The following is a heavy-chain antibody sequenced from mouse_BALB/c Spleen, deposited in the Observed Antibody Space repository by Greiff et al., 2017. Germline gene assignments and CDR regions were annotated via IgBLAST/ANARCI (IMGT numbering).Heavy chain of an antibody. Sequence: EVKLMESGGGLVQPGGSLKLSCAASGFTFSSYGMSWVRQTPDKRLELVATINSNGGSTYYPDSVKGRFTISRDNAKNTLYLQMSSLKSEDTAMYYCARENYGNSAWFAYWGQGTLVTVSA. CDR2: INSNGGST. CDR3: ARENYGNSAWFAY. J-gene: IGHJ3*01. D-gene: IGHD2-1*01. CDR1: GFTFSSYG. V-gene: IGHV5-6-3*01.